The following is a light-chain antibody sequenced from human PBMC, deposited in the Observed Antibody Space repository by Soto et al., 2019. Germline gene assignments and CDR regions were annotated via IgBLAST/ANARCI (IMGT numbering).Light chain of an antibody. CDR2: GAS. CDR1: QSVSSN. V-gene: IGKV3-15*01. Sequence: EIVMTQSPATLSVSPGERATLSCRASQSVSSNLAWYQQKPGQAPRLLIYGASTRATGIPARFSGSGSGTEFTLTISSLQSEDFALYSCHQYNNWPPTFAQGTKVEIK. J-gene: IGKJ1*01. CDR3: HQYNNWPPT.